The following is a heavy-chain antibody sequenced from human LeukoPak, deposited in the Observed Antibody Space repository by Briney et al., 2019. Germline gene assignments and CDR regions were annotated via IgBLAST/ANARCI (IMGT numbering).Heavy chain of an antibody. Sequence: SETLSLTCTVSGGSISSYYWSWIRQPPGKGLEWIGYTFGTETTDYNPSLKSRLVISVDTSKNQVSLTLNSVTAADTAFYYCARGWVTPDAGYWGPGIPVTVSS. D-gene: IGHD2-21*02. CDR1: GGSISSYY. CDR2: TFGTETT. CDR3: ARGWVTPDAGY. V-gene: IGHV4-59*01. J-gene: IGHJ4*02.